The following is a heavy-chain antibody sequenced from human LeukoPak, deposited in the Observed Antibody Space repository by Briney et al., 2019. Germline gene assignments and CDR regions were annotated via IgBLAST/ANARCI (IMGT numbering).Heavy chain of an antibody. CDR1: QFTFSNYA. CDR2: ISATGDNT. CDR3: ARGYYDILTGLGY. Sequence: PGGCLRRSCAASQFTFSNYAMNWVRQAPGRGLEWVSGISATGDNTYYADSVKGRFTISRDNSNSTLYLQMNSLRVEYTAIYYCARGYYDILTGLGYWSQGTLVTVSS. D-gene: IGHD3-9*01. J-gene: IGHJ4*02. V-gene: IGHV3-23*01.